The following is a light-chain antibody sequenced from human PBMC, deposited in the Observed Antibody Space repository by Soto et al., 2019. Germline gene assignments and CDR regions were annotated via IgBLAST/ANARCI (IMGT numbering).Light chain of an antibody. V-gene: IGKV1-5*01. Sequence: DIQVTQSPPTLSASVGDRVTITCRASQTISTWMAWYQQKPGKAPKLLVYDASTLQSGVASRFSGSGSGTEFTLIISGRQPADSATYYCQQYETFSGTFGPGTKVDIK. J-gene: IGKJ1*01. CDR2: DAS. CDR1: QTISTW. CDR3: QQYETFSGT.